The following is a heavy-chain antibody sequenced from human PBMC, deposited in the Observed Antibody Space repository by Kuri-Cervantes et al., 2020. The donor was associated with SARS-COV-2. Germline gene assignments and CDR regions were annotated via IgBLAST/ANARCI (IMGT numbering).Heavy chain of an antibody. Sequence: ASVTVSCKASGHTFTGYYMHWVRQAPGQGLEWMGLVNPNSGGTNYAQKFQGRVTMTRDTSISTAYMELCRLRSDDTAVYYCARVGGGFSLWFDPWGQGTLVTVSS. V-gene: IGHV1-2*02. CDR1: GHTFTGYY. D-gene: IGHD3-16*01. J-gene: IGHJ5*02. CDR2: VNPNSGGT. CDR3: ARVGGGFSLWFDP.